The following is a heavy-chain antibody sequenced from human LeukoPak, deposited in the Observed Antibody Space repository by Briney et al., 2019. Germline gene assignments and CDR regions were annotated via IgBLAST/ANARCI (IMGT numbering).Heavy chain of an antibody. CDR1: GGSISSGSYY. CDR3: ARASSGWHYYYYMDV. CDR2: IYTSGST. Sequence: PSQTLSLTCTVAGGSISSGSYYWSWIRQPAGKGLEWIARIYTSGSTNYNPSLKSRVTISVDTSKNQFSLKLSSVTAADTAVYYCARASSGWHYYYYMDVWSKGTTVTVSS. J-gene: IGHJ6*03. D-gene: IGHD6-19*01. V-gene: IGHV4-61*02.